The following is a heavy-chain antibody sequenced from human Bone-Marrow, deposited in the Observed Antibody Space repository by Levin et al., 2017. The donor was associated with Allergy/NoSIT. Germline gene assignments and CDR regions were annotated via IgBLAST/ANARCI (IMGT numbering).Heavy chain of an antibody. Sequence: GESLKISCAASGFNLSDYFMSWIRQAPGKGLEWLAYLGSSGRTRFYVDSVKGRFTISRDTTKNSVFLQMNNLRGDDTAVYFCARRRVWFGELHYGMDVWGQGASVTVSS. CDR1: GFNLSDYF. CDR2: LGSSGRTR. J-gene: IGHJ6*02. CDR3: ARRRVWFGELHYGMDV. V-gene: IGHV3-11*01. D-gene: IGHD3-10*01.